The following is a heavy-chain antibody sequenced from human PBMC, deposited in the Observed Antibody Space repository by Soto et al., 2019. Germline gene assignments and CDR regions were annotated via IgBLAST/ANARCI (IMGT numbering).Heavy chain of an antibody. CDR3: ATRSPAFDY. Sequence: QVQLVQSGPEVKKPGASVKVSCKTSGYTFTSYGISWVRQAPGKGLEWMGWITTDKGKTTYAQKFQGRVTMTTDTSTSTGYTELRSLRSDDTAVYYCATRSPAFDYWGQGTLVTVSS. V-gene: IGHV1-18*01. J-gene: IGHJ4*02. CDR1: GYTFTSYG. CDR2: ITTDKGKT.